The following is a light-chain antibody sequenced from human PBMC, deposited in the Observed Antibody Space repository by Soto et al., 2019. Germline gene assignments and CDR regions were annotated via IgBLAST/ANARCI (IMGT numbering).Light chain of an antibody. CDR2: GAS. CDR1: QSVSSN. J-gene: IGKJ1*01. CDR3: QQYNNWPPLT. V-gene: IGKV3-15*01. Sequence: EIVMTQSPATLSVSPGERATLSCRASQSVSSNFAWYQQKPGQAPSLLIYGASTRATGIPARFSGSGSGTEFPLTSSSRQSEEFAVYYCQQYNNWPPLTFGQGTKVEIK.